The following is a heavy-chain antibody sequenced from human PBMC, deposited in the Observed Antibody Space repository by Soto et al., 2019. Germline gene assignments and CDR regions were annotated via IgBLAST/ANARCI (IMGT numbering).Heavy chain of an antibody. CDR2: ISYDGSNK. CDR3: ARDSDPSSSSQEKYYYYYSGMDV. V-gene: IGHV3-30-3*01. J-gene: IGHJ6*02. Sequence: AGGSLRLSCAASGFTFSSYAMHWVRQAPGKGLEWVAVISYDGSNKYYADSVKGRFTISRDNSKNTLYLQMNSLRAEDTAVYYCARDSDPSSSSQEKYYYYYSGMDVWGQGTTVTVSS. CDR1: GFTFSSYA. D-gene: IGHD6-13*01.